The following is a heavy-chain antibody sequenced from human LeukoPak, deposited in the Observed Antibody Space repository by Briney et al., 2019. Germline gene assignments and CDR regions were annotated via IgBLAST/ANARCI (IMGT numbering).Heavy chain of an antibody. Sequence: GGSLRLSCAASGFTFSNAWMSWVRQAPGKGLEWVGRIKSKTDGGTTDYAAPVKGRFTISRDDSKNTLYLQMNSLKTEDTAVYYCTTDRRFDWFSGFDYWGQGTLVTVSS. CDR2: IKSKTDGGTT. CDR3: TTDRRFDWFSGFDY. D-gene: IGHD3-9*01. J-gene: IGHJ4*02. CDR1: GFTFSNAW. V-gene: IGHV3-15*01.